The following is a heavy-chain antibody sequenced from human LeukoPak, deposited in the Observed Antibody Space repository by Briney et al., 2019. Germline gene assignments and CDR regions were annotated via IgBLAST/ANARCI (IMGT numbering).Heavy chain of an antibody. Sequence: GGSLRLSCAASGFTLTSYGMHWVRQAPGKGLEWVAVISYEKDEEFYADSVKGRSTISRDSSKNTLYLQMNSLRPEDTAVYYCVKGRSGSSYSPSDSWGQGTLVTVSS. CDR2: ISYEKDEE. CDR3: VKGRSGSSYSPSDS. CDR1: GFTLTSYG. D-gene: IGHD2-15*01. J-gene: IGHJ4*02. V-gene: IGHV3-30*18.